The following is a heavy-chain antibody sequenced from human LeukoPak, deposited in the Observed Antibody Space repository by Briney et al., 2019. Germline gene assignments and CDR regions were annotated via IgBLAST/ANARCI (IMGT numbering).Heavy chain of an antibody. CDR1: GFTFSSYS. D-gene: IGHD2-21*02. CDR3: ARDAYCGGDCWPHFQH. CDR2: ISSSSSTI. V-gene: IGHV3-48*01. Sequence: GGSLRLSCAASGFTFSSYSMNWARQAPGKGLEWVSYISSSSSTIYYADSVKGRFTISRGNAKNSLYLQMNSLRAEDTAVYYCARDAYCGGDCWPHFQHWGQGTLVTVSS. J-gene: IGHJ1*01.